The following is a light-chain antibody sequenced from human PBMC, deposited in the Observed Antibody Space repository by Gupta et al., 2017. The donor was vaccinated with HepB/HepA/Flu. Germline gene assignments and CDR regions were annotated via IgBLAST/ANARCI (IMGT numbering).Light chain of an antibody. V-gene: IGLV1-51*01. CDR1: SSNIGKNY. Sequence: SVLTQPPSVSATPGQKVTISCSGNSSNIGKNYVSWYQQFPGTAPKLLIYDNDKRPSGIPDRFSGSKSGTSATLGITGLQAGDEADYYCGTWDTSLSAGMFGGGTKLTVL. CDR3: GTWDTSLSAGM. CDR2: DND. J-gene: IGLJ3*02.